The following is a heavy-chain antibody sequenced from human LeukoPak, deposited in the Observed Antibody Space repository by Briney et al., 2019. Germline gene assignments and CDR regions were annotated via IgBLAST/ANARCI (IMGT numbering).Heavy chain of an antibody. D-gene: IGHD4-11*01. J-gene: IGHJ4*02. CDR1: GDSISSGY. V-gene: IGHV4-4*09. CDR3: AKSYFDYSTYYSYYFNL. Sequence: PSETLSLTCTVSGDSISSGYWSWLRQPPGRGLEWIGYIYTSGSTNYNPSLKSRVTISVATSKNQFALKLSSVTAADTAVYYCAKSYFDYSTYYSYYFNLWGQGALVTVSS. CDR2: IYTSGST.